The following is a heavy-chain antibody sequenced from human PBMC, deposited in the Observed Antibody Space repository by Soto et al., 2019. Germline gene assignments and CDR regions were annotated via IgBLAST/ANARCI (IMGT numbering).Heavy chain of an antibody. CDR3: ARVLPELIDFWSGYPYRPSGMDV. V-gene: IGHV1-2*04. CDR2: INPNCGGT. Sequence: GPSVKVSCKASGYTFTRYYMHWVRQAPGQGFEWMIWINPNCGGTNYAQKFQSWVTMTRDTSISTAYMELSRLRSDDTAVYYCARVLPELIDFWSGYPYRPSGMDVWGKGTTVTVSS. D-gene: IGHD3-3*01. J-gene: IGHJ6*04. CDR1: GYTFTRYY.